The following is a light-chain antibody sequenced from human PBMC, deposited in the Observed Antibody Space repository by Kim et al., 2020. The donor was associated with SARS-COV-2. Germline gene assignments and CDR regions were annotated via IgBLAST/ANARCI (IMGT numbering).Light chain of an antibody. CDR2: DGS. J-gene: IGKJ1*01. V-gene: IGKV1-5*01. CDR3: QHRQT. Sequence: SVLSASVGYLATRACRASQSVIRWLAWNQQKPGKAPIHLVYDGSNLQSGVPSRFSGSGSGTEFTLTISSLQPDDFAIYYCQHRQTFGQGTKVDIK. CDR1: QSVIRW.